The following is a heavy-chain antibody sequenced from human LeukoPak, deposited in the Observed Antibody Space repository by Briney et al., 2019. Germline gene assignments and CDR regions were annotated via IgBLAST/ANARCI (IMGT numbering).Heavy chain of an antibody. D-gene: IGHD2-2*01. CDR3: AKVPPLYCSSTSCFYFDC. V-gene: IGHV3-9*01. J-gene: IGHJ4*02. Sequence: GGSLRLSCAASGFTFDDYAMHWVRQPPGKGLEWVSGISWNGGSIGYADSVKGRFTISRDNSKNTLYLQMNSLRAEDTAVYYCAKVPPLYCSSTSCFYFDCWGQGTLVTVSS. CDR2: ISWNGGSI. CDR1: GFTFDDYA.